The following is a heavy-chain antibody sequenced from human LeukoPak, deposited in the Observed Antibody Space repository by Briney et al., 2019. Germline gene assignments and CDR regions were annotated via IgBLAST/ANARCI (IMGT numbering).Heavy chain of an antibody. CDR2: INSDGSST. CDR3: ARGGYGSGRNDAFDI. V-gene: IGHV3-74*01. D-gene: IGHD3-10*01. Sequence: PGGSLRLSCAASGFTFSSSWMHWVRQAPGKGLVWVSRINSDGSSTSYADSVKGRFTISRDNAKNTLYLQMNSLRAEDTAVYYCARGGYGSGRNDAFDIWGQGTMVTVSS. J-gene: IGHJ3*02. CDR1: GFTFSSSW.